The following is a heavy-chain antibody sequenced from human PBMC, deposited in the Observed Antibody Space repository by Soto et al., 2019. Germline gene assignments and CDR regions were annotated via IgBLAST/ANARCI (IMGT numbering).Heavy chain of an antibody. CDR2: IYHNGNT. CDR3: AFTGIGGGINQDC. D-gene: IGHD1-20*01. J-gene: IGHJ4*02. Sequence: PSETLSLTCAVSGGSISSTNWWSWVRQPPGKGLEWIGEIYHNGNTNYNPSLKSRVTISMDKSKNQFSLRLNSVTAADTAVYYCAFTGIGGGINQDCWGQGPLVTVPS. CDR1: GGSISSTNW. V-gene: IGHV4-4*02.